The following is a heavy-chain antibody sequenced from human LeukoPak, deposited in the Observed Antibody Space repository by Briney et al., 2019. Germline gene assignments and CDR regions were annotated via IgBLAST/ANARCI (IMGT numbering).Heavy chain of an antibody. V-gene: IGHV3-48*03. CDR2: ISSSGSTI. CDR1: GFTFSSYE. Sequence: GGSLRLSCAASGFTFSSYEMNWVRQAPGKGLEWVSYISSSGSTIYYAGSVKGRFTISRDNAKNSLYLQMNSLRAEDTAVYYCARDPQQLVLGPFDYWGQGTLVTVSS. J-gene: IGHJ4*02. CDR3: ARDPQQLVLGPFDY. D-gene: IGHD6-13*01.